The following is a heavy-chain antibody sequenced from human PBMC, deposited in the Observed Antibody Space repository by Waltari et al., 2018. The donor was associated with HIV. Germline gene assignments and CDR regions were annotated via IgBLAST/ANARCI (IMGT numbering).Heavy chain of an antibody. D-gene: IGHD4-4*01. CDR1: GFSFSNYA. Sequence: EVQLLESGGIFVQPGGSLRLSCAASGFSFSNYAMTWVRPTPGKGLEWVSPVSSNGGSTYYADSVKGRFTISRDNSNNTLYLQINRLRAEDTAVYYCAKDREEMTTMGYFQHWGQGTLVTVSS. CDR3: AKDREEMTTMGYFQH. V-gene: IGHV3-23*01. J-gene: IGHJ1*01. CDR2: VSSNGGST.